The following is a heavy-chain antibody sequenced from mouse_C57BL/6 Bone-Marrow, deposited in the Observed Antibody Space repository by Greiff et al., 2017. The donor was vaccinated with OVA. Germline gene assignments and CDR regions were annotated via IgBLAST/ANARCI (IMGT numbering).Heavy chain of an antibody. D-gene: IGHD1-1*01. V-gene: IGHV5-4*01. CDR2: ISDGGSYT. J-gene: IGHJ2*01. CDR1: GFTFSSYA. CDR3: ERLPHYFDY. Sequence: EVQLVESGGGLVKPGGSLKLSCAASGFTFSSYAMSWVRQTPEKRLEWVATISDGGSYTYYPDNVKGRFTISRDKAKNNLYLQMSHLKSEDTAMYYCERLPHYFDYWGQGTTLTVSS.